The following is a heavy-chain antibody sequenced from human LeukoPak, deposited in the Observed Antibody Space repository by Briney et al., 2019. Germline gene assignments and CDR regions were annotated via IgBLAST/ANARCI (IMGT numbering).Heavy chain of an antibody. CDR1: GGSISSSSYY. CDR2: IYYSGST. D-gene: IGHD2-2*01. V-gene: IGHV4-39*01. Sequence: KPSETLSLTCTVPGGSISSSSYYWGWIRQPPGKGLEWIGSIYYSGSTYYNPSLKSRVTISIDTSKNQFSLKLSSVTAADTAVYYCARRKYCSNTNCRVYNWFDPWGQGTLVTVSS. J-gene: IGHJ5*02. CDR3: ARRKYCSNTNCRVYNWFDP.